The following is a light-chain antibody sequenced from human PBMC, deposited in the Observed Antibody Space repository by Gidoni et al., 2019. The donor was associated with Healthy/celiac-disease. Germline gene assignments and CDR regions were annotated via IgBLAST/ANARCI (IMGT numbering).Light chain of an antibody. Sequence: DIQMTQSPSSLSASVGDRVTITCRASQSISSYLNWYQQKPGKAPKLLIYAASSLQSGGPSRFSGSGSGTEFTLTISSLQPEDFATYYCQQSYSTPQVTFGGGTKVEIK. V-gene: IGKV1-39*01. CDR3: QQSYSTPQVT. CDR1: QSISSY. CDR2: AAS. J-gene: IGKJ4*02.